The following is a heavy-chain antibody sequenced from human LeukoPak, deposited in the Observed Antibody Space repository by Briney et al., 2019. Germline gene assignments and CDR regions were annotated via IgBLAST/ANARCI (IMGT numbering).Heavy chain of an antibody. CDR3: ARGRYCSGGSCYSGAFDF. CDR1: GYTFTSYG. D-gene: IGHD2-15*01. J-gene: IGHJ3*01. CDR2: VSGYNSDT. Sequence: ASVKVSCKASGYTFTSYGITWVRQAPGQGLEWMGWVSGYNSDTNYAQKFQGRVTTTTDTSTSTAYMELRSLRSDDTAVYYCARGRYCSGGSCYSGAFDFWGQGTMVTVSS. V-gene: IGHV1-18*01.